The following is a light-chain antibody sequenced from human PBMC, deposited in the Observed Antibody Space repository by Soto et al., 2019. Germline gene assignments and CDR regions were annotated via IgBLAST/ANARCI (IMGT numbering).Light chain of an antibody. CDR3: QQYHTSSIT. Sequence: IQLTQSPSSLSASVGDRVTITCRASQGIDSYLAWYQQRPGKVPQLLIYETSILQSGVSSRFSGSGSGTEFTLTIDRLQPDDFATYYCQQYHTSSITFGQGTRLEIK. V-gene: IGKV1-9*01. CDR2: ETS. J-gene: IGKJ5*01. CDR1: QGIDSY.